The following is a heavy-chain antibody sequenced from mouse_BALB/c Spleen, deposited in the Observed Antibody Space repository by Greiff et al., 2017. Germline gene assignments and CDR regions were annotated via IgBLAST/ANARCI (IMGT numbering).Heavy chain of an antibody. CDR1: GYTFTSYN. CDR2: IYPGNGDT. D-gene: IGHD2-1*01. V-gene: IGHV1-12*01. Sequence: LQQPGAALVKPGASVTMSCKASGYTFTSYNMHWVKQTPGQGLEWIGAIYPGNGDTSYNQKFKGKATLTADKSSSTAYMQLSSRTSEDSSVYSCARGGNYLYYFDYWGQGTTLTVSA. J-gene: IGHJ2*01. CDR3: ARGGNYLYYFDY.